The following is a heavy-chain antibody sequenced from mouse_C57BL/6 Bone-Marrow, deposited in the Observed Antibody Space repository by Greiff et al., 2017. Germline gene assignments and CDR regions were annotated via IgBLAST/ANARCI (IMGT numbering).Heavy chain of an antibody. Sequence: QVQLQQPGAELVRPGTSVKLSCKASGYTFTSYWMHWVKQRPGQGLEWIGVIDPSDSYTNYNQKFKGKATLTVDTSSSTAYMQLSSLTSEDSAVYYCARNPDFDYWGQGTTLTVSS. CDR3: ARNPDFDY. CDR1: GYTFTSYW. J-gene: IGHJ2*01. CDR2: IDPSDSYT. V-gene: IGHV1-59*01.